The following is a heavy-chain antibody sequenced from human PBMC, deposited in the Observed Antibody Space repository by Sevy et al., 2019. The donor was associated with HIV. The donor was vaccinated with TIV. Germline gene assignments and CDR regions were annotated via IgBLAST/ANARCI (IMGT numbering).Heavy chain of an antibody. D-gene: IGHD6-13*01. V-gene: IGHV3-30*04. Sequence: GGSLRLSCSASGFTFSRHAMHWIRQTPGKGMQWVAVISNDGSDKQYADSVKGRFTISRDNSKDTMYLQMNNLRLEDTAADYCANSRRRYDGSSCLYYYYVMDLWGQGTTVTVSS. J-gene: IGHJ6*02. CDR3: ANSRRRYDGSSCLYYYYVMDL. CDR2: ISNDGSDK. CDR1: GFTFSRHA.